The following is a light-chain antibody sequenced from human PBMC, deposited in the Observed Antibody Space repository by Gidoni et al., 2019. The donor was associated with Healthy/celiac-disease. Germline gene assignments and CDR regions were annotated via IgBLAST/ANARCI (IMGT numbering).Light chain of an antibody. Sequence: DIVMTQSPLSLPVTPGEPASISCRSSQSLLHNNGNTYLDWYLQKPGQSPQLLIYLGSNRASGVPDRFSGSGSGTDFTLKISRVEAEDVGVYYCMQALQTPLTFGGGTKVEIK. V-gene: IGKV2-28*01. CDR2: LGS. CDR3: MQALQTPLT. J-gene: IGKJ4*01. CDR1: QSLLHNNGNTY.